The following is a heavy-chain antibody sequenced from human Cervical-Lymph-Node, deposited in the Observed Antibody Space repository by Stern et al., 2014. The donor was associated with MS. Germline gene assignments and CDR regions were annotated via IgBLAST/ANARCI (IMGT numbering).Heavy chain of an antibody. Sequence: QVQLVESGAEVKKPGASVKVSCKVSGYTLTDLSMHWVRQAPGKGLEWMGGFDPEDGETIYEKKFQGRVTMTEDTSTDTAYMELSSLRSEDTAVYYCATDRDDFRSGYSAPTKGYGLDVWGQGTTVTVTS. CDR3: ATDRDDFRSGYSAPTKGYGLDV. D-gene: IGHD3-3*01. CDR2: FDPEDGET. V-gene: IGHV1-24*01. CDR1: GYTLTDLS. J-gene: IGHJ6*02.